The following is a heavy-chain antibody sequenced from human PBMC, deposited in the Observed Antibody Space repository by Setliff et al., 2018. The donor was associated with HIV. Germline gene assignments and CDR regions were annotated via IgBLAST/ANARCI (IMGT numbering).Heavy chain of an antibody. V-gene: IGHV3-23*01. Sequence: GGSLRLSCAASGFTFRSYAMSWVRQAPGKGLEWVSVISGSGGSTYYADFVRGRFTISRDNSKNTPYLQMNSLRAEDTAVYYCANGYDFWSGSSKGNFDYWGQGALVTVSS. CDR2: ISGSGGST. D-gene: IGHD3-3*01. J-gene: IGHJ4*02. CDR3: ANGYDFWSGSSKGNFDY. CDR1: GFTFRSYA.